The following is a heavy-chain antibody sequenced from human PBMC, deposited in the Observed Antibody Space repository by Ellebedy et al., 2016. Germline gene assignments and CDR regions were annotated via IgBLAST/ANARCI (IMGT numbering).Heavy chain of an antibody. CDR3: ASMI. V-gene: IGHV3-30-3*01. CDR2: ILYDGSNK. Sequence: GESLKISXAPSGFTFSTYTMNWVRQAPGKGLGWVAVILYDGSNKYYADSVKGRFTISRDNSKNTLYLQMNSLRAEDTAVYYCASMIWGRGTLVTVSS. D-gene: IGHD3-16*01. CDR1: GFTFSTYT. J-gene: IGHJ2*01.